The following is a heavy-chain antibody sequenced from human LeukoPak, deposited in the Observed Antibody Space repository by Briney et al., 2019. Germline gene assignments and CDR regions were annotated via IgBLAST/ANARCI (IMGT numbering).Heavy chain of an antibody. Sequence: PSETLSLTCAVYGGSFSGYYWSWIRQPPGKGLEWIGEINHSGSTNYNPSLKRRVTISVDTSKNQFSLKLSSVTAADTGVYYCERHADVVVPDAKDFDYWGQGTLVTVSS. CDR2: INHSGST. V-gene: IGHV4-34*01. J-gene: IGHJ4*02. D-gene: IGHD2-2*01. CDR1: GGSFSGYY. CDR3: ERHADVVVPDAKDFDY.